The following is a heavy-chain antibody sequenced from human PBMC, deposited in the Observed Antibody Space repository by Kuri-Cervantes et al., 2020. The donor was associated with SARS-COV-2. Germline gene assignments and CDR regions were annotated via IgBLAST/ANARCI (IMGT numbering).Heavy chain of an antibody. CDR3: ARGGWIAATDYFDY. CDR1: GFTFSSYA. CDR2: ISYDGSNK. J-gene: IGHJ4*02. V-gene: IGHV3-30-3*01. D-gene: IGHD6-13*01. Sequence: GGSLRLSCAASGFTFSSYAMHWVRQAPGKGLEWVAVISYDGSNKYYADSVKGRFTISRDNAKNSLYLQMNSLRAEDTAVYYCARGGWIAATDYFDYWGQGTLVTVSS.